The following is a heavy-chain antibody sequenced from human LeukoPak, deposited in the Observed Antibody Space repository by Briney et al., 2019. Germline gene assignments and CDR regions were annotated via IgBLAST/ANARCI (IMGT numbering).Heavy chain of an antibody. CDR1: GCTFRGYW. CDR2: IKSDGSEK. V-gene: IGHV3-7*04. CDR3: ARISRYGLDY. Sequence: GGSLRLSCAASGCTFRGYWMSWVRQAPGKGLEWLANIKSDGSEKYYVDSVKGRFTISRDNAKNSLYLQMNSLRPEDTAVYYCARISRYGLDYWGQGTLVTVSS. J-gene: IGHJ4*02. D-gene: IGHD3-16*01.